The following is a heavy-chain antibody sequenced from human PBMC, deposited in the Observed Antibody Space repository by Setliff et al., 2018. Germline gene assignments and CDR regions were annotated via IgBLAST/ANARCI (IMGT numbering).Heavy chain of an antibody. Sequence: PSETLSLTCTVSGGSISNYYWSWIRQPPGKGLEWIAYIYHSGSAYYNPSLKSRVTMSVDTSKNQFSLHLTSVTAADTAVYYCAREVGTSTSSDAFDVWGQGMMVTVSS. D-gene: IGHD1-26*01. V-gene: IGHV4-30-4*08. CDR1: GGSISNYY. CDR3: AREVGTSTSSDAFDV. J-gene: IGHJ3*01. CDR2: IYHSGSA.